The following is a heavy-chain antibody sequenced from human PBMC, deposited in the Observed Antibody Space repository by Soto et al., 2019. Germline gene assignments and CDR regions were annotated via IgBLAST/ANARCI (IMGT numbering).Heavy chain of an antibody. CDR1: GGSINSYC. J-gene: IGHJ4*02. D-gene: IGHD4-4*01. Sequence: SETLSLTCTVSGGSINSYCWSWIRQPPGKGLEWIAYIFGSGNANYNPSLKSRVTISVDASKNQFSLKLTSVTAADTAVYYCARHRRTTVAKFYFDNWGQGALVTVSS. V-gene: IGHV4-59*08. CDR3: ARHRRTTVAKFYFDN. CDR2: IFGSGNA.